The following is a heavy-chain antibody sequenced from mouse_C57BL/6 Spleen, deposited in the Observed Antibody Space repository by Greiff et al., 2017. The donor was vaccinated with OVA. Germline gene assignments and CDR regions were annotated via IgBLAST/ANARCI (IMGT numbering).Heavy chain of an antibody. D-gene: IGHD1-1*01. CDR1: GYTFTSSW. CDR3: ARYWDYGSSYEGFAY. V-gene: IGHV1-64*01. Sequence: QVQLQQPGAELVKPGASVKLSCKASGYTFTSSWLHWVKQRPGQGLEWIGMIHPNSGSTNYNEKFKSKATLTVDKSSSTAYMQLSSLTSEDSAVYYCARYWDYGSSYEGFAYWGQGTLVTVSA. CDR2: IHPNSGST. J-gene: IGHJ3*01.